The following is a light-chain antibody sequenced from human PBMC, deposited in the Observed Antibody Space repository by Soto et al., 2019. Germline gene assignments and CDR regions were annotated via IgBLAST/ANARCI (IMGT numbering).Light chain of an antibody. CDR1: SGHSSYA. CDR3: QTWGTGLLV. J-gene: IGLJ3*02. Sequence: QLVLTQSPSASASLGASVKLTCTLSSGHSSYAIAWHQQQPEKGPRYLMKLDGDGSHSKGDGIPDRFSGSSSGAERYLTISSLQSEDEADYYCQTWGTGLLVFGGGTKVTVL. V-gene: IGLV4-69*01. CDR2: LDGDGSH.